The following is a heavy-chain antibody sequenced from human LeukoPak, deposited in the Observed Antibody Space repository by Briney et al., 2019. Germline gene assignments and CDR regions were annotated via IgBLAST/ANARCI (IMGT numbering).Heavy chain of an antibody. D-gene: IGHD4-17*01. CDR3: ARLVTVTTPDGNWFDP. J-gene: IGHJ5*02. CDR1: GFTFSNYG. Sequence: GGSLRLSCAASGFTFSNYGIHWVRQAPGKGLDWVAFIGYDGSSKYYVDSVKGRFTISRDNSKNTLYLQMNSLRAEDTAVYYCARLVTVTTPDGNWFDPWGQGTLVTVSS. V-gene: IGHV3-30*02. CDR2: IGYDGSSK.